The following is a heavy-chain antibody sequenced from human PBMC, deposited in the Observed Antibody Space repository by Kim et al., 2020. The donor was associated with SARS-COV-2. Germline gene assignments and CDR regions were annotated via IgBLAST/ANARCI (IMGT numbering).Heavy chain of an antibody. D-gene: IGHD6-13*01. V-gene: IGHV3-33*01. CDR2: IWYDGSNK. CDR3: ARDRGYSSIWFGY. J-gene: IGHJ4*02. CDR1: GFTFSSYG. Sequence: GGSLRLSCAASGFTFSSYGMHWVRQAPGKGLEWVAVIWYDGSNKYYADSVKGRFTISRDNSKNTLYLQMNSLRAEDTAVYYCARDRGYSSIWFGYWGQGTLVTVSS.